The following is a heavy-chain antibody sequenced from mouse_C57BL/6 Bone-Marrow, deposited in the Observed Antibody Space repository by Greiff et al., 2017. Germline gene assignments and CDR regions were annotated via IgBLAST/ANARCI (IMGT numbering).Heavy chain of an antibody. CDR3: ARLGIPYYLAY. V-gene: IGHV1-81*01. J-gene: IGHJ3*01. CDR1: GYTFTSYG. CDR2: IYPRSGNT. D-gene: IGHD1-1*01. Sequence: QVQLQQPGAELARPGASVKLSCKASGYTFTSYGISWVKQRTGQGLEWIGGIYPRSGNTYYNEKFKGKATLTADKSSSTAYMELRSLTSDDSAVYFCARLGIPYYLAYWGQGTTVTVSA.